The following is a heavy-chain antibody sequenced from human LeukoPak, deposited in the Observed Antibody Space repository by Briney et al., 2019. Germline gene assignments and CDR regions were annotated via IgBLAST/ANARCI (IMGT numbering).Heavy chain of an antibody. V-gene: IGHV3-74*01. J-gene: IGHJ5*02. CDR2: INTDATIT. CDR1: GFTFRNYW. CDR3: AGGDNWFDP. D-gene: IGHD3-10*01. Sequence: GSLTLSCVASGFTFRNYWMHWVRQVPGKGLVWVSRINTDATITTFADSVRGRFTISRDNAKNTLYLQMNSLRAEDTAVYYCAGGDNWFDPWGQGTLVTVSS.